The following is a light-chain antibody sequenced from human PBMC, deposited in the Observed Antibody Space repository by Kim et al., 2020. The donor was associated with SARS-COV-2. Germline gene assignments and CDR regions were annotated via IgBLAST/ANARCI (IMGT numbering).Light chain of an antibody. CDR1: QSVSRN. V-gene: IGKV3-15*01. CDR2: GAS. CDR3: QQYNNGPLYT. J-gene: IGKJ2*01. Sequence: EIVMTQSPATLSVSPGERATLSCRASQSVSRNIAWYQQKPGQAPRLLMYGASTRATGIPARFSGSGSGTEFTLTITSLQSEDFAVYYSQQYNNGPLYTFGQGTKLAI.